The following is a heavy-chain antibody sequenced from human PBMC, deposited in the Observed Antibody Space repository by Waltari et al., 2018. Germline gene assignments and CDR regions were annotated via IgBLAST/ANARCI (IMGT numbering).Heavy chain of an antibody. CDR2: IYTSGST. D-gene: IGHD2-2*01. V-gene: IGHV4-4*07. CDR3: ARGALRFCSSTSCTPFGAFDI. CDR1: GGSISSYY. Sequence: QVQLQESGPGLVKPSETLSLTCTVSGGSISSYYWSWIRQPAGKGLEWIGRIYTSGSTNYNPSPKGRVPMAVGPSKNPFSLKPGSVTAADTAVYYCARGALRFCSSTSCTPFGAFDIWGQGTMVTVSS. J-gene: IGHJ3*02.